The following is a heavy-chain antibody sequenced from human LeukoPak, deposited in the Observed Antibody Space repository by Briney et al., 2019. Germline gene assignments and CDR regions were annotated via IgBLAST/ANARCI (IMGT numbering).Heavy chain of an antibody. CDR1: GFTFSDHY. Sequence: PGGSLRLSCTVSGFTFSDHYMNWIRQAPGKGLEFVSYISSGGSTIYYADSVKGRFTISRDNAKNSLYLQLNRLRDEDTAVYYCAREGGSSSYGTDALDLWGQGTLVTVSA. J-gene: IGHJ3*01. D-gene: IGHD6-13*01. CDR3: AREGGSSSYGTDALDL. CDR2: ISSGGSTI. V-gene: IGHV3-11*01.